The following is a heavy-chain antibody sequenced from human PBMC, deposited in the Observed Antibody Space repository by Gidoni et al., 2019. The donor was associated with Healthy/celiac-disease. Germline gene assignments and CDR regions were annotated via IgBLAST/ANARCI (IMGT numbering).Heavy chain of an antibody. Sequence: QVQLQQWGAGLLKPSETLSLTCAVYGGSFSGYYWSWIRQPPGKGLEWIGEINHSGSTNYNPSLKSRVTISVDTSKNQFSLKLSSVTAADTAVYYCACERAGDSLWYWGQGTLVTVSS. CDR1: GGSFSGYY. CDR2: INHSGST. CDR3: ACERAGDSLWY. J-gene: IGHJ4*02. V-gene: IGHV4-34*01. D-gene: IGHD3-10*01.